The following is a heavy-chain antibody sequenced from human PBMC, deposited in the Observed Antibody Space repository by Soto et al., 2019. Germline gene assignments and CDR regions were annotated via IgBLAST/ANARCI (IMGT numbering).Heavy chain of an antibody. CDR1: GYTFTGHY. CDR3: GRGRSGQIVVFY. V-gene: IGHV1-2*02. J-gene: IGHJ4*02. CDR2: IGPESGAT. Sequence: QVQLVQSGAEVKKPGASVKVSCKASGYTFTGHYIHRVRQAPEQGPEWMGEIGPESGATRYAQKFQGRVTMTRDMSITTVYMELNNLSPDDTAVYYCGRGRSGQIVVFYWGQGTPVTVSS. D-gene: IGHD5-12*01.